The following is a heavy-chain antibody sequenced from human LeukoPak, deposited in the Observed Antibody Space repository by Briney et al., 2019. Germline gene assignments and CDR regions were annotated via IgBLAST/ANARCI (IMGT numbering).Heavy chain of an antibody. CDR1: GFTFSSYW. J-gene: IGHJ5*02. CDR3: ARDRYDFWSGYLNWFDP. Sequence: GGSPRLSCAASGFTFSSYWMHWVRQAPGKGLVWVSRINSDGSSTSYAGSVKGRFTISRDNAKNTLYLQMNSLRAEDTAVYYCARDRYDFWSGYLNWFDPWGQGTLVTVSS. D-gene: IGHD3-3*01. V-gene: IGHV3-74*01. CDR2: INSDGSST.